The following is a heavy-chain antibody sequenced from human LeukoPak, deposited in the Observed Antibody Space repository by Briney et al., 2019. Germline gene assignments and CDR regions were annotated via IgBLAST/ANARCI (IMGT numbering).Heavy chain of an antibody. CDR1: GYSFTSYW. Sequence: GESLKISCKGSGYSFTSYWIGWVRQMPGKGLEWMGIIYPGDSDTRYSPSFQGQVTISAGKSISTAYLQWSSLKASDTAMYYCARLSYDFWSGYYLDYWGQGTLVTVSS. CDR3: ARLSYDFWSGYYLDY. V-gene: IGHV5-51*01. J-gene: IGHJ4*02. D-gene: IGHD3-3*01. CDR2: IYPGDSDT.